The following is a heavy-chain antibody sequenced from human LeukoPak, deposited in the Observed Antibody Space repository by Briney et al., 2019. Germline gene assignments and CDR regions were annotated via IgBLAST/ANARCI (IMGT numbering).Heavy chain of an antibody. J-gene: IGHJ6*02. CDR3: AREGLSNGMDV. CDR2: IYYSGST. V-gene: IGHV4-59*01. Sequence: SETLSLTCAVYGGSFSGYYWSWIRQPPGKGLEWIGYIYYSGSTYYNPSLKSRVTISVDTSKNQFSLKLSSVTAADTAVYYCAREGLSNGMDVWGQGTTVTVSS. CDR1: GGSFSGYY.